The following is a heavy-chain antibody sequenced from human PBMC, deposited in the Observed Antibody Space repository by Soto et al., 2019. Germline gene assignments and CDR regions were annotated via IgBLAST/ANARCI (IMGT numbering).Heavy chain of an antibody. V-gene: IGHV4-34*01. CDR1: GGSFSGYY. CDR2: INHSGST. Sequence: QVQLQQWGAGLLKPSETLSLTCAVYGGSFSGYYWSWIRQPPGKGLEWIGEINHSGSTNYNPSLKSRVTISVDTSKNQFYLKLSSVTAADTAVYYCARTSRFDYWGQGTLVTVSS. D-gene: IGHD6-6*01. CDR3: ARTSRFDY. J-gene: IGHJ4*02.